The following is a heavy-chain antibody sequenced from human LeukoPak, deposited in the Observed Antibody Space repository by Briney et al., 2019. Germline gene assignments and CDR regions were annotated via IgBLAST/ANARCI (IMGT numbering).Heavy chain of an antibody. CDR3: ARSYGSGSHDY. Sequence: ASVKVSRKASGYTFTDYHLHWVRQSPGQGLEWMGIINPSGGSTSYAQRFQGRVTMTRDTSTSTVYMELSSLRSEDTAVYYCARSYGSGSHDYWGQGTLVTVSS. CDR1: GYTFTDYH. J-gene: IGHJ4*02. D-gene: IGHD3-10*01. V-gene: IGHV1-46*01. CDR2: INPSGGST.